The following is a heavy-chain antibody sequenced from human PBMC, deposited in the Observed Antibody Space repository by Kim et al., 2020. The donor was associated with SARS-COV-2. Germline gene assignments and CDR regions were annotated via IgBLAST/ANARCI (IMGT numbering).Heavy chain of an antibody. D-gene: IGHD2-21*01. V-gene: IGHV4-31*03. CDR1: GGSISSGGYY. CDR3: ARVPLLFYYYGMDV. Sequence: SETLSLTCTVSGGSISSGGYYWSWIRQHPGKGLEWIGYIYYSGSTYYNPSLKSRVTISVDTSKNQFSLKLSSVTAADTAVYYCARVPLLFYYYGMDVWGQGTTVTVSS. CDR2: IYYSGST. J-gene: IGHJ6*02.